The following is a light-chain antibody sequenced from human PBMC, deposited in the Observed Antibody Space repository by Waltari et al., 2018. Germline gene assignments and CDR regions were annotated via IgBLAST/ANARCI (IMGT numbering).Light chain of an antibody. CDR1: QDISNY. Sequence: DILMTQSPSSLSASVGDRVTITFQASQDISNYLSWYQTKPGKAPKLLIYDASTLETGVPSRFSGGVSGSDFTFTITSLQPEDLATYYCQQHDSLPLTFGGGTKL. CDR3: QQHDSLPLT. J-gene: IGKJ4*01. V-gene: IGKV1-33*01. CDR2: DAS.